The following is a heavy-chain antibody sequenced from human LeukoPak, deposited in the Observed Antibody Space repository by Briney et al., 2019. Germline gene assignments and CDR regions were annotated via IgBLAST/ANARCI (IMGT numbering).Heavy chain of an antibody. D-gene: IGHD6-19*01. V-gene: IGHV3-23*01. CDR1: GFTFSSYA. CDR3: ARDGGGWYYFDY. Sequence: GGSLRLSCAASGFTFSSYAMSWVRQAPGKGLEWVSAISGSGGSTYYADSVEGRFTIPRDNSKNTLYLQMNSLRAEDTAVYYCARDGGGWYYFDYWGQGTLVTVSS. J-gene: IGHJ4*02. CDR2: ISGSGGST.